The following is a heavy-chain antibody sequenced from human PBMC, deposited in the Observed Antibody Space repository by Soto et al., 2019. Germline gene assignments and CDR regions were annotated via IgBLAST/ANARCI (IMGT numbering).Heavy chain of an antibody. Sequence: PSETLSLTCTVSGGSISSSSYYWGWIRQPPGKGLEWIGSIYYSGSTYYNPSLKSRVTISVDTSKNQFSLQLSSVTAADTAVYYCTKQKGDSRTYNGMDVWGQGTTVTVSS. CDR3: TKQKGDSRTYNGMDV. CDR1: GGSISSSSYY. V-gene: IGHV4-39*01. D-gene: IGHD2-21*02. J-gene: IGHJ6*02. CDR2: IYYSGST.